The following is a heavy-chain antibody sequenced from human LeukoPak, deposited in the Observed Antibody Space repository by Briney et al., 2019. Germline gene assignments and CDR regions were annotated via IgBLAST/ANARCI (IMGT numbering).Heavy chain of an antibody. Sequence: GESLKISCKGSGYTFPNYWIAWVRHMPRKGLEWMGIIYPADSDTRYSPSFQGQVTISSHKSISTAYLQWSSLKASDTAMYYCARSLSRLDYWGQGTLVTVSS. CDR3: ARSLSRLDY. V-gene: IGHV5-51*01. CDR1: GYTFPNYW. CDR2: IYPADSDT. J-gene: IGHJ4*02.